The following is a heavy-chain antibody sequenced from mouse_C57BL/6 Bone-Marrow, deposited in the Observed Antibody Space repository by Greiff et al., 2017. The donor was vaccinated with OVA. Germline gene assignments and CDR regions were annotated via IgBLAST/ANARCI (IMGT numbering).Heavy chain of an antibody. J-gene: IGHJ4*01. Sequence: QVQLQQSGPELVKPGASVKISCKASGYAFSSSWMNWVKQRPGKGLEWIGRIYPGDGDTNYNGKFKGKATLTADKSSSTAYMQLSSLTSEDSAVYFCANYYYGNSYPPYYAMDYWGQGTSVTVSS. CDR1: GYAFSSSW. CDR3: ANYYYGNSYPPYYAMDY. CDR2: IYPGDGDT. D-gene: IGHD1-1*01. V-gene: IGHV1-82*01.